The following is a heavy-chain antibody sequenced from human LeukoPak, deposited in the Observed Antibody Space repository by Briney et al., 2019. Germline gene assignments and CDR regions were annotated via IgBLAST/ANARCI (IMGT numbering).Heavy chain of an antibody. CDR2: IYYTGST. J-gene: IGHJ4*02. D-gene: IGHD4-11*01. Sequence: SETLSLTCSVSGGSISSLYWSWIRQPPGKGLEWIGYIYYTGSTNYNPSLKSRVTMFVDMSKNQFSLNLSSVTAADTAVYYCARQGTVTFLYYFDYWGQGTLVTVSS. CDR1: GGSISSLY. V-gene: IGHV4-59*08. CDR3: ARQGTVTFLYYFDY.